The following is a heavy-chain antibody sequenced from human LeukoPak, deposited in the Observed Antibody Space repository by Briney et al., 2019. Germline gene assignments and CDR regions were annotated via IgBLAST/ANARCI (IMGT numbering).Heavy chain of an antibody. V-gene: IGHV4-34*01. D-gene: IGHD6-6*01. J-gene: IGHJ4*02. Sequence: KPSETLSLTCAVYGGSFSGYHWSWIRQPPGKGLEWIGEINHRGSTNYNPSLKSRVTMSVDTSKNQFSLKLSSVPAADTAVYYCARGRGAARFVTIEFDYWGQGALVTVSS. CDR3: ARGRGAARFVTIEFDY. CDR2: INHRGST. CDR1: GGSFSGYH.